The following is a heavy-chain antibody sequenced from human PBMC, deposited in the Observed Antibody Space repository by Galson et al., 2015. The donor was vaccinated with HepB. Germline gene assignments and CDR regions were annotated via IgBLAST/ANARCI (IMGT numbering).Heavy chain of an antibody. CDR2: ISSSSSYI. V-gene: IGHV3-21*01. J-gene: IGHJ3*02. D-gene: IGHD6-13*01. Sequence: SLRLSCAASGFTFSSYSMNWVRQAPGKGLEWVSSISSSSSYIYYADSVKGRFTISRDNAKNSLYLQMNSLRAEDTAVYYCARAQTATQYSSSWLHVLRLDAFDIWGQGTMVTVSS. CDR1: GFTFSSYS. CDR3: ARAQTATQYSSSWLHVLRLDAFDI.